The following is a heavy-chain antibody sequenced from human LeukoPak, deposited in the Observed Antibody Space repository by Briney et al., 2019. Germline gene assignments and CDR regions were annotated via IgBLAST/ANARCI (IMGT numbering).Heavy chain of an antibody. J-gene: IGHJ4*02. D-gene: IGHD6-13*01. Sequence: GGSLRLSCAASGFTVSSNYMSWVRQAPGKGLEWVSVIYSGGSTYYADSVKGRFTISRDNSKNTLYLQMNSLRAEDTAVYCCARIAAAGTDFDYWGQGTLVTVSS. CDR1: GFTVSSNY. CDR2: IYSGGST. CDR3: ARIAAAGTDFDY. V-gene: IGHV3-66*02.